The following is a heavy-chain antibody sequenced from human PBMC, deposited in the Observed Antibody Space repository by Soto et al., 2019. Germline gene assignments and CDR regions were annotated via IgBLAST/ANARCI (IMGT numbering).Heavy chain of an antibody. J-gene: IGHJ5*02. Sequence: QLQLQESGSGLVKPSQTLSLTCAVSGASISSGGYSWSWIRQPPGKGLEWIGYIYHSGSTYYTPYLKSRVTTSVDRSKNQFSLKLSSVTAADTAVYYFARVPSPWGQGTLVTVSS. CDR3: ARVPSP. CDR2: IYHSGST. CDR1: GASISSGGYS. V-gene: IGHV4-30-2*01.